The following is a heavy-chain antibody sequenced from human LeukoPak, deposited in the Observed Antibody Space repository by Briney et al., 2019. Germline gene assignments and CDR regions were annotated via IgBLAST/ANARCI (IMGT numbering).Heavy chain of an antibody. V-gene: IGHV1-69*13. D-gene: IGHD2-2*01. CDR2: IIPIFGTT. J-gene: IGHJ2*01. Sequence: SVKVSCKASGGTFSSSAIIWVRQAPGQGLEWMGGIIPIFGTTNYAQKFQGRVTITADEFTSTAYMELSSLRSEDTAVYYCARRWGPHCSSISCYWRDWYFDLWGRGTLVTVFS. CDR1: GGTFSSSA. CDR3: ARRWGPHCSSISCYWRDWYFDL.